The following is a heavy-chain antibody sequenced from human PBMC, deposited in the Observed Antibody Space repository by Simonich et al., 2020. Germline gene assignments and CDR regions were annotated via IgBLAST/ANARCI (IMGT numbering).Heavy chain of an antibody. CDR3: ARDPVVPAAIRNAFDI. J-gene: IGHJ3*02. D-gene: IGHD2-2*01. Sequence: QVQLVQSGAEVKKPGASVKVSCKASGYTFTGYYMHWVRQAPGQGLESMVGINPNSGGTNYAQKFQGRVTMTRDTSISTAYMELSRLRSDDTAVYYCARDPVVPAAIRNAFDIWGQGTMVTVSS. CDR2: INPNSGGT. CDR1: GYTFTGYY. V-gene: IGHV1-2*02.